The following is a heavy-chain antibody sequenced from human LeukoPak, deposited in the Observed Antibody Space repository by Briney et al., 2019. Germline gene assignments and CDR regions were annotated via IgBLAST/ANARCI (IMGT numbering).Heavy chain of an antibody. CDR3: ARDIPLGYSHGWGVLDY. J-gene: IGHJ4*02. D-gene: IGHD5-18*01. V-gene: IGHV3-21*01. CDR1: GFTFSSYS. Sequence: GGSLRLSCAAPGFTFSSYSMNWVRQAPGKGPEWVSSISSSSSYIYYADSVKGRFTISRDNAKNSLYLQMNSLRAEDTAVYYCARDIPLGYSHGWGVLDYWGQGTLVTVSS. CDR2: ISSSSSYI.